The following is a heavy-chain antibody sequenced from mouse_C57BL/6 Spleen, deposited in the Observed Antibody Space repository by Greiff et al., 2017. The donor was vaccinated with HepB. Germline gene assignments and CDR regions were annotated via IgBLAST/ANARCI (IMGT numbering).Heavy chain of an antibody. CDR3: ARRDLRLRYFDV. CDR1: GYTFTSYW. D-gene: IGHD3-2*02. V-gene: IGHV1-64*01. CDR2: IHPNSGST. Sequence: QVQLQQSGAELVKPGASVKLSCKASGYTFTSYWMHWVKQRPGQGLEWIGMIHPNSGSTNYNVKFKSKATLTVDKSSSTAYMQLSSLTSEDSAVYYCARRDLRLRYFDVWGTGTTVTVSS. J-gene: IGHJ1*03.